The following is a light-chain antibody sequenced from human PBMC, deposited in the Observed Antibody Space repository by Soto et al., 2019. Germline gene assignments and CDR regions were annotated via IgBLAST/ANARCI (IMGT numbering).Light chain of an antibody. Sequence: QSVLTQPPSVSAAPGQKVTISCSGCSSNIGGNSVSWYQQLPGTAPKLLIYDDNKRPSGIPGRFSGSKSGTSATLGITGFQTGDEADYYCGSWDSSLSAYVFGTGTKVTVL. CDR2: DDN. V-gene: IGLV1-51*01. J-gene: IGLJ1*01. CDR1: SSNIGGNS. CDR3: GSWDSSLSAYV.